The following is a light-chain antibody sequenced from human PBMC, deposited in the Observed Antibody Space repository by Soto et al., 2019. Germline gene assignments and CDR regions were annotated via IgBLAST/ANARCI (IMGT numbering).Light chain of an antibody. CDR1: QSISSY. J-gene: IGKJ3*01. Sequence: DIQMTQSPSSLSASVGDRVTITCRASQSISSYLNWYQQKPGKAPKLLIYAASSLQSGVTSRFSGSGSGTDFTLTISSLPPDDLATYYWQQSYSTLTFGPGTKVDIK. V-gene: IGKV1-39*01. CDR2: AAS. CDR3: QQSYSTLT.